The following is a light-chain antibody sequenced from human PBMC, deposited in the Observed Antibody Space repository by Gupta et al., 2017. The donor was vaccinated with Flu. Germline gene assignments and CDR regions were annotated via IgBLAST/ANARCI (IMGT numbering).Light chain of an antibody. J-gene: IGKJ5*01. CDR1: QSVKTN. Sequence: EGATLSCRASQSVKTNLAWYQQKPGQAPRLFIYAASTSATGIPARFSGSGSGTEFTLTISSLQSEDVAVYYCQQYDSWPPLTFGQGTRLEVK. CDR3: QQYDSWPPLT. CDR2: AAS. V-gene: IGKV3-15*01.